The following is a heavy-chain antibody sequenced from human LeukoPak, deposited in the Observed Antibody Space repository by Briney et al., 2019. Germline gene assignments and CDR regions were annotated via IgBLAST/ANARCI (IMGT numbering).Heavy chain of an antibody. CDR1: GFTFDDYT. V-gene: IGHV3-43*01. CDR2: ISWDGGST. CDR3: AKDIGWYSSSWYALDY. Sequence: GGSLRLSCAASGFTFDDYTMHWVRQAPGKGLEWVSLISWDGGSTYYADSVKGRFTISRDNSKNSLYLQMNSPRTEDTALYYCAKDIGWYSSSWYALDYWGQGTLVTVSS. D-gene: IGHD6-13*01. J-gene: IGHJ4*02.